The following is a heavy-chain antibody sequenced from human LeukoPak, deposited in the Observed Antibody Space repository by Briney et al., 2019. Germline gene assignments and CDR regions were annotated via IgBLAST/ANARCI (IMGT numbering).Heavy chain of an antibody. V-gene: IGHV4-39*01. CDR1: GGSISSSSYS. CDR3: ARRRAAGSPLDY. CDR2: IYYSGST. Sequence: SETLSLTCIVSGGSISSSSYSWGWIRQPPGKGLEWIGSIYYSGSTYYNPSLKSRVTISVDTSKNQFSLKLSSVTAADTAVYYCARRRAAGSPLDYWGQGTLVTVSS. D-gene: IGHD6-13*01. J-gene: IGHJ4*02.